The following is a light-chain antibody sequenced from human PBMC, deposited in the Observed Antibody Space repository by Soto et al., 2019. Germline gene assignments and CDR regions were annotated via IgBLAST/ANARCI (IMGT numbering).Light chain of an antibody. J-gene: IGKJ3*01. CDR2: DAS. CDR1: QRVGSRF. CDR3: QQYGDSPFT. Sequence: DIVLTQSPGTLSLSPGERATLSCRASQRVGSRFLAWYQQRPGQAPRLLIYDASNRATGIPDRFSGSGSGTDFTLTISRLEPEDFAVYYCQQYGDSPFTFGPGTKVDIK. V-gene: IGKV3-20*01.